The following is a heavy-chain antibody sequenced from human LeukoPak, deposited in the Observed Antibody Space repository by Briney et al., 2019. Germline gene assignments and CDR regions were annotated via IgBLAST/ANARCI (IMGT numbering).Heavy chain of an antibody. D-gene: IGHD6-13*01. CDR3: ARDGGSWHYHDAFDI. CDR1: GFTFDDYA. V-gene: IGHV3-9*01. CDR2: ISWNSGSI. Sequence: GGSLRLSCAASGFTFDDYAMHWVRQAPGKGLEWVSGISWNSGSIGYADSVKGRFTISRDNAKNSLYLQMNSLRAEDTAVYYCARDGGSWHYHDAFDIWGQGTMVTVSS. J-gene: IGHJ3*02.